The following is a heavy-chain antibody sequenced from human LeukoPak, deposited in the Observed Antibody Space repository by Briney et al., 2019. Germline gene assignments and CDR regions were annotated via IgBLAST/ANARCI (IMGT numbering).Heavy chain of an antibody. D-gene: IGHD3-3*01. V-gene: IGHV3-21*01. Sequence: LGGSLRLSCAAWGVSFSSYSMNWVRQAPGTRLEWGSSITSSRSYIYYAVSVRGRFTISRDNAKNSLYMQMNSLRAEDTAVYYCARDCYDCWSGPDAFNIWGQGTMVTVSS. CDR3: ARDCYDCWSGPDAFNI. J-gene: IGHJ3*02. CDR2: ITSSRSYI. CDR1: GVSFSSYS.